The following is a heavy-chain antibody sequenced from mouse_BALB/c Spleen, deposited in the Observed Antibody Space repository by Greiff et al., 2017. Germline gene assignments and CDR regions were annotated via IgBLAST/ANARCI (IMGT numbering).Heavy chain of an antibody. CDR3: AVAYYGYDGGAMDY. Sequence: EVKLVESGGGLVKPGGSLKLSCAASGFTFSDYYMYWVRQTPEKRLEWVATISDGGSYTYYPDSVKGRFTISRDNAKNNLYLQMSSLKSEDTAMYYCAVAYYGYDGGAMDYWGQGTSVTVSS. CDR1: GFTFSDYY. J-gene: IGHJ4*01. V-gene: IGHV5-4*02. D-gene: IGHD2-14*01. CDR2: ISDGGSYT.